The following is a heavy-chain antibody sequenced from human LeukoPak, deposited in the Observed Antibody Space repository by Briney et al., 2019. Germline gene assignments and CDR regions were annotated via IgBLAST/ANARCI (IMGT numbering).Heavy chain of an antibody. D-gene: IGHD2-2*01. CDR2: TSVSDDST. CDR1: GFTSSDYT. CDR3: AKDRFCSSTNCPYDQ. Sequence: PGGSLRLSCAASGFTSSDYTMNWVRQAPGKGLEWVSGTSVSDDSTYYADSVKGRFTMSRDNSNNMLYLQMNSLRAEDTAVYYCAKDRFCSSTNCPYDQWGQGTLSPSPQ. J-gene: IGHJ5*02. V-gene: IGHV3-23*01.